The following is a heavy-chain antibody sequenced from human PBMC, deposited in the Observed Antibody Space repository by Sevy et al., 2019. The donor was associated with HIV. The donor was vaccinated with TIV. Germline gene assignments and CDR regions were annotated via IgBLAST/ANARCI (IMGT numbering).Heavy chain of an antibody. D-gene: IGHD3-22*01. J-gene: IGHJ3*02. CDR1: GFTFSSYA. CDR2: ISGSGGRT. Sequence: GGSLRLSCAASGFTFSSYAMSWVRQAPGKGLEWVSAISGSGGRTYYADSVKGRFTISRDNSKNTLYLQMNSLRAEDTAVYYCAKEYYYDSSGSVGAFDIWGQGTMVTVSS. V-gene: IGHV3-23*01. CDR3: AKEYYYDSSGSVGAFDI.